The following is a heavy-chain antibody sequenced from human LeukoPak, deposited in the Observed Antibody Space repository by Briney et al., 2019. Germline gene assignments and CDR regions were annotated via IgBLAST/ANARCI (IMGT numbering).Heavy chain of an antibody. CDR2: IYYSGST. D-gene: IGHD3-3*01. J-gene: IGHJ4*02. V-gene: IGHV4-31*03. CDR3: ARGVPDYDFWSGFTWNYYFDY. CDR1: GGSISSGGYY. Sequence: PSQTLSLTCTVSGGSISSGGYYWSWLRQHPGKGLEWIGYIYYSGSTYYSPSLKSRVTISVDTSKNQFSLKLSSVTAADTAVYYCARGVPDYDFWSGFTWNYYFDYWGQGTLVTVSS.